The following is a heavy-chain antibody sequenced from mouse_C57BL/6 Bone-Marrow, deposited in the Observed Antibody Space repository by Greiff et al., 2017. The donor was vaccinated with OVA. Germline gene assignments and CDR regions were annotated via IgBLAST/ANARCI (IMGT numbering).Heavy chain of an antibody. J-gene: IGHJ4*01. CDR3: TQALYYGSSHYYAMDY. CDR2: IDPETGGT. D-gene: IGHD1-1*01. CDR1: GYTFTDYE. Sequence: VKLQESGAELVRPGASVTLSCKASGYTFTDYEMHWVKQTPVHGLEWIGAIDPETGGTAYNQKFKGKAILTADKSSSTAYMELRSLTSEDSAVYYCTQALYYGSSHYYAMDYWGQGTSVTVSS. V-gene: IGHV1-15*01.